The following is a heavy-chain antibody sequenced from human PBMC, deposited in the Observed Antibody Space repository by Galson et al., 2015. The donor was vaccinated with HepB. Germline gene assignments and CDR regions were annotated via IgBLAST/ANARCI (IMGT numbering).Heavy chain of an antibody. CDR3: ARTGYGSGNYIDY. J-gene: IGHJ4*02. CDR1: GGSFSGYY. D-gene: IGHD3-10*01. V-gene: IGHV4-34*01. CDR2: INHSGST. Sequence: LTCAVYGGSFSGYYWSWIRQPPGKGLEWIGEINHSGSTNYNPSLKSRVTISVDTSKNQFSLKLSSVTAADTAVYYCARTGYGSGNYIDYWGQGTLVTVSS.